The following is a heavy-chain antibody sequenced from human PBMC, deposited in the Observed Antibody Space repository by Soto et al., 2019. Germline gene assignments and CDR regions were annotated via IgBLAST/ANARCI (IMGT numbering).Heavy chain of an antibody. CDR1: GFTFSSYT. CDR3: AKSGAGIAVAGTGSFQH. J-gene: IGHJ1*01. V-gene: IGHV3-23*01. D-gene: IGHD6-19*01. CDR2: ISGSGDST. Sequence: GSLRLSCAASGFTFSSYTMSWVRQAPGKGLEWVSGISGSGDSTYYADSVKGRFTISRDNSKNTLYLQMNSLRAEYTAVYYCAKSGAGIAVAGTGSFQHWGQGTLVTVS.